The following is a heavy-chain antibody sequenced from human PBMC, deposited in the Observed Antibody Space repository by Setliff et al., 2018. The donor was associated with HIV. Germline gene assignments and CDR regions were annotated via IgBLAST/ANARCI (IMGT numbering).Heavy chain of an antibody. CDR2: IHKDGSEK. D-gene: IGHD1-1*01. Sequence: GGSVRLSCAASGFTFTNYWMSWVRQAPGKGLEWVANIHKDGSEKYYVDSVKGRLTISRDNTKNLLYLEMNSLRAEDTAVYYCAGSRGYFVQADWGQGTLVTVSS. CDR3: AGSRGYFVQAD. J-gene: IGHJ4*02. CDR1: GFTFTNYW. V-gene: IGHV3-7*01.